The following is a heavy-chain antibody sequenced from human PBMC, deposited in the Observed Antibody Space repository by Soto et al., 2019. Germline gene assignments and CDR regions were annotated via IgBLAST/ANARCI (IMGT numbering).Heavy chain of an antibody. V-gene: IGHV1-2*02. D-gene: IGHD3-22*01. J-gene: IGHJ5*02. Sequence: ASVKVSCKASGYTFTGFYLHWVRRAPGQGLEWMGWINPNNGDTNYAQGFQGRVIMTRDTSITTAYMEVSRLRSDDTAVYYRARIRTYYYSSGSLNHWGQGTQVTVSS. CDR1: GYTFTGFY. CDR2: INPNNGDT. CDR3: ARIRTYYYSSGSLNH.